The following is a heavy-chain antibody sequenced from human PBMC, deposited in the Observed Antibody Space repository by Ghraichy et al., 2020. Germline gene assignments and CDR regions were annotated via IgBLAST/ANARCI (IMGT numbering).Heavy chain of an antibody. Sequence: GGSLRLSCAASGFTFSSYSMNWVRQAPGKGLEWVSSISSSSSYIYYADSVKGRFTISRDNAKNSLYLQMNSLRAEDTAVYYCARAIYCSGGSCLLDYWGQGTLVTVSS. J-gene: IGHJ4*02. V-gene: IGHV3-21*01. CDR2: ISSSSSYI. CDR1: GFTFSSYS. D-gene: IGHD2-15*01. CDR3: ARAIYCSGGSCLLDY.